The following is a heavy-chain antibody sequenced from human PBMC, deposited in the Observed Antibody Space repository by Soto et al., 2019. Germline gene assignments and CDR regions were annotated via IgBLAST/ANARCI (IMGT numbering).Heavy chain of an antibody. J-gene: IGHJ3*02. V-gene: IGHV3-23*01. CDR2: ISGSGGST. D-gene: IGHD3-3*01. Sequence: EVQLLESGGGLVQPGGSLRLSCAASGFTFSSYAMSWVRQAPGKGLEWVSAISGSGGSTYYADSVKGRFTISRDNSKNTLYLQMNSLIAEDTAVYYCAKARVDTIFGIDAFDIWGQGTMVTVSS. CDR3: AKARVDTIFGIDAFDI. CDR1: GFTFSSYA.